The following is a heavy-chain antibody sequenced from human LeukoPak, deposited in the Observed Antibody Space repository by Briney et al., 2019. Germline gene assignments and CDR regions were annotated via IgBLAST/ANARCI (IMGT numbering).Heavy chain of an antibody. V-gene: IGHV4-39*01. CDR1: GGSISSSSYY. CDR2: IYYSGGT. D-gene: IGHD3-16*01. CDR3: ASRLRGPGGWFDP. Sequence: PSETLSLTCTVSGGSISSSSYYWGWIRQPPGKGLEWIGTIYYSGGTYYNPSLKSRVTISVVTSKNHFSLKLSSVTAADTAVYYCASRLRGPGGWFDPWGQGTLVTVSS. J-gene: IGHJ5*02.